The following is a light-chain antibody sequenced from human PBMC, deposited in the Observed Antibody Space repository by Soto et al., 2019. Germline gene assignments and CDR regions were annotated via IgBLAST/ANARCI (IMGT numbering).Light chain of an antibody. CDR2: EVT. Sequence: QSALTQPPSASGSPGQSVTISCTGTSSDVGGYGYVSWYQQHPGKAPKLMIYEVTKRPSGVPDRFSASKSGNTASLTVSGLQAEDEADYYCSSYAGSNNFVFGTGTQLTVL. CDR3: SSYAGSNNFV. CDR1: SSDVGGYGY. J-gene: IGLJ1*01. V-gene: IGLV2-8*01.